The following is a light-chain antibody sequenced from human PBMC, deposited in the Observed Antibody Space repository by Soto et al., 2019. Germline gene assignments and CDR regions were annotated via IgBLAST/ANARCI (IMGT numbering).Light chain of an antibody. J-gene: IGKJ2*01. CDR2: GAS. Sequence: EIVMTQSPATLSVSPGERATLSCRASQSVSSNLAWYQQKPGQAPRLLIYGASTRATGIPARFSGSGSGTEFTLNISSLQSEDSAVFYCQQYTTWPYTFGQGTKLEIK. CDR1: QSVSSN. CDR3: QQYTTWPYT. V-gene: IGKV3-15*01.